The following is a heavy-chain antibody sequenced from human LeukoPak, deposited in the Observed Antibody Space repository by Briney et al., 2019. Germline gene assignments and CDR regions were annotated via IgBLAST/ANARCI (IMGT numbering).Heavy chain of an antibody. J-gene: IGHJ4*02. D-gene: IGHD2-2*02. CDR3: ARDWGYCSSTSCYTVYYFDY. CDR2: ISSSSSYI. V-gene: IGHV3-21*01. CDR1: GFTFSSYV. Sequence: GGSLRLSCEASGFTFSSYVMSWVRQAPGKGLEWVSSISSSSSYIYYADSVKGRFTISRDNAKNSLYLQMNSLRAEDTAVYYCARDWGYCSSTSCYTVYYFDYWGQGTLVTVSS.